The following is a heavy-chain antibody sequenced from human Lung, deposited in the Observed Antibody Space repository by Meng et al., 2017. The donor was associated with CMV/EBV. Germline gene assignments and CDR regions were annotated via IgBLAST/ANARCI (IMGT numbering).Heavy chain of an antibody. CDR2: MRHDGSNH. J-gene: IGHJ3*02. CDR3: AKFVSWGPDDAFDI. V-gene: IGHV3-30*02. CDR1: GFTFSRYD. Sequence: GESLKISCAASGFTFSRYDMHWVRQAPGKGLEWVAFMRHDGSNHYYADSVKGRFTISRDNSKNTLYLKMHSLRAEDTTVYYCAKFVSWGPDDAFDILGQGXMVTVSS. D-gene: IGHD3-16*01.